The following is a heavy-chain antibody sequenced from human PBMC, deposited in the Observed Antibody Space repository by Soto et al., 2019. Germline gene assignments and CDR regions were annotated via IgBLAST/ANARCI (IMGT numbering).Heavy chain of an antibody. CDR3: ARVYDFWSGYDAFDI. Sequence: SETLSLTCTVSGGSISSSPYYWGWIRQPPGRGLEWIGYIYYGGSTNYNPSLKSRVTISVDTSKNQFSLKLSSVTAADTAVYYCARVYDFWSGYDAFDIWGQGTMVTV. CDR2: IYYGGST. J-gene: IGHJ3*02. V-gene: IGHV4-61*05. CDR1: GGSISSSPYY. D-gene: IGHD3-3*01.